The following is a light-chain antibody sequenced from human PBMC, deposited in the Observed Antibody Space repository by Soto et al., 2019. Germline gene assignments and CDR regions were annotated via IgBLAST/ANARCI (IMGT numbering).Light chain of an antibody. CDR3: MQATQSYT. Sequence: DIVLTQTRLSSPVTLGQPASISCRSSQSLVHIDGNTYFNWLQQRPGQPPRLLIYKISNRFPGVPDRFSGSGAGTDFTLKISRVEAEAVGVYYCMQATQSYTFCQGTRLEIK. CDR1: QSLVHIDGNTY. V-gene: IGKV2-24*01. J-gene: IGKJ2*01. CDR2: KIS.